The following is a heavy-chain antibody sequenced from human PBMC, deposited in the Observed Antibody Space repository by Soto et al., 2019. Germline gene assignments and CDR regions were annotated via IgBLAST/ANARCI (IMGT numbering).Heavy chain of an antibody. Sequence: QAQLVESGGGLVRPGGSLRLSCAASGFTFSDYYMSWIRQAPGKGPEWVSYIGGSGSPIYYADSVKGRFTISRDNAMNSLYLQMDSLRAEDAAVYYCARCIPVASGYMDVCGRGTTVTVSS. CDR3: ARCIPVASGYMDV. D-gene: IGHD6-19*01. CDR1: GFTFSDYY. CDR2: IGGSGSPI. V-gene: IGHV3-11*01. J-gene: IGHJ6*03.